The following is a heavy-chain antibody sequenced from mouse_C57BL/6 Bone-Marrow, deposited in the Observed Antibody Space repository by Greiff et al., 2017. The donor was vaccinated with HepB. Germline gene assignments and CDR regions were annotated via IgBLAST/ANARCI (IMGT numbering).Heavy chain of an antibody. CDR1: GFSFNTYA. CDR3: VRHGPYGNYDY. V-gene: IGHV10-1*01. Sequence: EVQVVESGGGLVQPKGSLKLSCAASGFSFNTYAMNWVRQAPGKGLEWVARIRSKSNNYATYYADSVKDRFTISRDDSESMLYLQMNNLKTEDTAMYYCVRHGPYGNYDYWGQGTTLTVSS. CDR2: IRSKSNNYAT. D-gene: IGHD2-1*01. J-gene: IGHJ2*01.